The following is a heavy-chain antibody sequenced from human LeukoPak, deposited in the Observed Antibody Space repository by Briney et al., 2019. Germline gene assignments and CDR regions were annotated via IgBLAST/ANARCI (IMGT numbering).Heavy chain of an antibody. Sequence: ASVKVSCKASGYTFTSYGISWVRQAPGQGLEWMGWISAYNGNTNYAQKFQGRVTMTRDTSISTAYMELSRLRSDDTAVYYCARDRYGSGSYTHYYMDVWGKGTTVTVSS. CDR3: ARDRYGSGSYTHYYMDV. V-gene: IGHV1-18*01. D-gene: IGHD3-10*01. CDR2: ISAYNGNT. J-gene: IGHJ6*03. CDR1: GYTFTSYG.